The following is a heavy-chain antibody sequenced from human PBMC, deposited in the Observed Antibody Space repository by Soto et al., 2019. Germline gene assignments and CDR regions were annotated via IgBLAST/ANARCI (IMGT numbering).Heavy chain of an antibody. CDR3: ARVAGTQELHPYRWLTY. D-gene: IGHD3-10*01. V-gene: IGHV1-2*02. CDR2: INPNSGAT. CDR1: GDTFTVDY. J-gene: IGHJ4*02. Sequence: QVHLEQSGAEVKKPGASVKVSCKPSGDTFTVDYIHWVRQAPGQGPEWMGWINPNSGATDFAQSFQGRVTMPRATSISKANMRLSRLTPDAPPLNYGARVAGTQELHPYRWLTYWGQGTRSPSP.